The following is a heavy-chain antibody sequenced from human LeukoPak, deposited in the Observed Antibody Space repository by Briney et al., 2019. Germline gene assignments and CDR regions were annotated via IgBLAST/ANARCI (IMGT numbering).Heavy chain of an antibody. Sequence: GGSLRLSCAASGFTFSSFGMHWVRQAPGKGLEWVAVIWYDGSNKYYADSVKGRFTISRDNSENTLYLQMNSLRAEDTSVYYCAREETTGFLHLDDWGQGTLVTVSS. J-gene: IGHJ4*02. D-gene: IGHD1-1*01. V-gene: IGHV3-33*01. CDR2: IWYDGSNK. CDR3: AREETTGFLHLDD. CDR1: GFTFSSFG.